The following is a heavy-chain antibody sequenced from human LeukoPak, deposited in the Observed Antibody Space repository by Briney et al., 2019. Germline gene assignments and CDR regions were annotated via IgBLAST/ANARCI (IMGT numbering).Heavy chain of an antibody. Sequence: PSETLSLTCTVSGGSIGSGNYYWTWIRQPAGMGLECIGRIYTRGNTNYNPSLKSRVTISLDTSKNQFSLELTSVTAADTAVYFCARTSSESNGDALDFWGQGTMVTVSA. V-gene: IGHV4-61*02. CDR2: IYTRGNT. J-gene: IGHJ3*01. CDR3: ARTSSESNGDALDF. D-gene: IGHD2-8*01. CDR1: GGSIGSGNYY.